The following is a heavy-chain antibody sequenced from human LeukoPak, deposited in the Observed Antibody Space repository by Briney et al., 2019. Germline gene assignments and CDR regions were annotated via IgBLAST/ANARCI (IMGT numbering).Heavy chain of an antibody. CDR2: ISGSGGST. CDR1: GFTFSSYA. V-gene: IGHV3-23*01. D-gene: IGHD6-19*01. J-gene: IGHJ3*02. CDR3: ARSWLIYDAFDI. Sequence: PGGSLRLSCAASGFTFSSYAMSWVRQAPGKGLEWVSAISGSGGSTYYADSVKGRFTISRDNAKNTLYLQMNSLRAEDTAVYYCARSWLIYDAFDIWGQGTMVTVSS.